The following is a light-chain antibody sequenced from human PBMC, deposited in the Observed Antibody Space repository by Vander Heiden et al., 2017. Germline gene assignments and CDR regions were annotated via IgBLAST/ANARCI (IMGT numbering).Light chain of an antibody. CDR3: LQHNSYPWT. CDR2: AAS. V-gene: IGKV1-17*01. CDR1: QGNRNE. Sequence: DIQMTQSPSPLSPSVGDRVTITCRGRQGNRNELGWDQQKPGKAPKRLIYAASSLQSGVPSRVSGSGSGTEFTLTISSLQPEDFATYYCLQHNSYPWTFGQGTKVEIK. J-gene: IGKJ1*01.